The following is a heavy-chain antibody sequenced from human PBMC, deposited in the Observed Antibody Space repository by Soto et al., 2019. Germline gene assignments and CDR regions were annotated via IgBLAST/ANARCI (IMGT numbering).Heavy chain of an antibody. CDR1: GYTFTSYD. CDR3: ARGSRYCSSTSCEIGGYYYYMDV. V-gene: IGHV1-8*02. Sequence: ASVKVSCKASGYTFTSYDINWVRQATGQGLEWMGWMNPNSGITGYAQKFQGRVTMTRNTSICTGYMELSSLRSEDTAVYYWARGSRYCSSTSCEIGGYYYYMDVWGKETTDTVSS. J-gene: IGHJ6*03. D-gene: IGHD2-2*01. CDR2: MNPNSGIT.